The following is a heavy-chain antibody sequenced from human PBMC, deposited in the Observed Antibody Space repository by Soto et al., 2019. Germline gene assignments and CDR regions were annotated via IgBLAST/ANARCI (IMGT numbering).Heavy chain of an antibody. D-gene: IGHD6-19*01. CDR1: GFTFSSYS. V-gene: IGHV3-21*01. CDR2: ISSSSYI. J-gene: IGHJ6*03. CDR3: ARWVLEQWLVRNYMDV. Sequence: PGGSLRLSCAASGFTFSSYSMNWVRQAPGKGLEWVSSISSSSYIYYADSVKGRFTISRDNAKNSLYLQMNSLRAEDTAVYYCARWVLEQWLVRNYMDVWGKGTTVTVSS.